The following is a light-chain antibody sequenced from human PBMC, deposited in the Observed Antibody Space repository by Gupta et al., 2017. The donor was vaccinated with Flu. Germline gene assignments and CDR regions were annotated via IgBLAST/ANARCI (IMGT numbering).Light chain of an antibody. CDR2: INN. V-gene: IGLV1-44*01. Sequence: RVTISFSGSCSNIGINTVYLYHHVPATTPNLVIFINNQRPSGVPARFSGSKSGTSAALAISGLQSDDEADFYCSTGDDSLNGRLFGGGTKLTVL. J-gene: IGLJ3*02. CDR1: CSNIGINT. CDR3: STGDDSLNGRL.